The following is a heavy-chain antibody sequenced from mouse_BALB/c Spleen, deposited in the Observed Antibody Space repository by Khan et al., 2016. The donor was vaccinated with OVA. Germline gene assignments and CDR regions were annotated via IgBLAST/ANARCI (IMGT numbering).Heavy chain of an antibody. CDR1: GYTFTSYW. CDR2: VSPGSGSP. J-gene: IGHJ4*01. CDR3: TKSHYYGNNLYAMDY. V-gene: IGHV1S41*01. Sequence: DLVKPGASVKLSCKASGYTFTSYWINWIKQRPGQGLEWIGRVSPGSGSPYYNEMFKGKATVTVDKSSSQSYLQLTSQSSEESDVYFCTKSHYYGNNLYAMDYWGQGTSVTVSS. D-gene: IGHD1-1*01.